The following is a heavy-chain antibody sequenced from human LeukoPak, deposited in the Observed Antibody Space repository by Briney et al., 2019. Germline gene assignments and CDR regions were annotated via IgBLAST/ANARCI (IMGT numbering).Heavy chain of an antibody. J-gene: IGHJ6*03. D-gene: IGHD3-3*01. CDR1: GGSISSHY. Sequence: SETLSLTCTVSGGSISSHYWSWIRQPPGKGLEWIGYIYYSGSTNYNPSLKSRVTISVDTSKNQFSLKLSSVTAADTAVYYCARGSGYDFWSGIYYYYYMDVWGKGTTVTVSS. CDR2: IYYSGST. V-gene: IGHV4-59*11. CDR3: ARGSGYDFWSGIYYYYYMDV.